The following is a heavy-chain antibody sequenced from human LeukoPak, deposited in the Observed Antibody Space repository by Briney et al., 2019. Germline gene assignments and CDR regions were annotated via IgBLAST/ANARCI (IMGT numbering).Heavy chain of an antibody. CDR2: IYYSGRT. CDR1: GDSITSDHY. Sequence: SETLSLTCTVSGDSITSDHYWTWILQPPGKGLEWTVTIYYSGRTYYNPSLKSRVTISVDTSKNQFSLKLSSVTAADTAVYYCARQSLDKGSNFDYWGQGTLVTVSS. D-gene: IGHD3-10*01. V-gene: IGHV4-39*01. J-gene: IGHJ4*02. CDR3: ARQSLDKGSNFDY.